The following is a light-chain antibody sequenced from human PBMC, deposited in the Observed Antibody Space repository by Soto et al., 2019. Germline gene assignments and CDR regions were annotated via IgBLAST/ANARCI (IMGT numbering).Light chain of an antibody. V-gene: IGLV1-51*02. CDR1: SSNIGNNY. J-gene: IGLJ1*01. Sequence: SVLTEPPSVSAAPGQEVTISCSGSSSNIGNNYVSWYQQLPGTAPKLLIYENNKRPSGIPDRFSGSKSGTSATLGITGLQTGDEADYYCGTWDSSLSAGGYVFGTGTKVTVL. CDR3: GTWDSSLSAGGYV. CDR2: ENN.